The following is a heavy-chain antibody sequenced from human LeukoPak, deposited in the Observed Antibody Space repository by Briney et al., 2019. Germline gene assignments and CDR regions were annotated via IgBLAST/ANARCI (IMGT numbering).Heavy chain of an antibody. CDR2: IKQDGSEK. CDR1: GFTFSSYW. D-gene: IGHD2-2*01. Sequence: GGSLRLSCAASGFTFSSYWMSWVRQAPGKGLEWVANIKQDGSEKYYVDSVKGRFTISRDNAKNSLYLQMNSLRAEDTAVYYCARAYRPLPLGLFDYWGQGTLVTVSS. CDR3: ARAYRPLPLGLFDY. J-gene: IGHJ4*02. V-gene: IGHV3-7*04.